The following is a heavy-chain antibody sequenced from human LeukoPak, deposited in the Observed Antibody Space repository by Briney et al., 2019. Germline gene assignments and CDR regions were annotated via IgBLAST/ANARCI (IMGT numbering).Heavy chain of an antibody. V-gene: IGHV3-48*01. CDR2: IKSDSSTI. J-gene: IGHJ4*02. D-gene: IGHD1-1*01. CDR3: VRDYNWCFDY. Sequence: GGSLRLSCATSGFTFSRFSMNWVRQAPGKGREGVSYIKSDSSTIYYADSVKGRFTISRDNAKNSLYLQMNSLRAEDTAVYYYVRDYNWCFDYWGQGTLVTVSS. CDR1: GFTFSRFS.